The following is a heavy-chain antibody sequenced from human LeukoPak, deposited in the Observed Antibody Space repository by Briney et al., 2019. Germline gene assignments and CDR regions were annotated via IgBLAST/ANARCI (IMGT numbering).Heavy chain of an antibody. CDR1: GYTFTGHY. V-gene: IGHV1-2*02. CDR2: INPTGGT. CDR3: ARDLGWSSSH. J-gene: IGHJ4*02. Sequence: ASVKVSCKASGYTFTGHYMNWVRLSPGQELEWMGWINPTGGTTYAQKFQDRVTMTRDTSINTAYMELRGLRSDDTAVYYCARDLGWSSSHWGQGTLVTVSS. D-gene: IGHD6-6*01.